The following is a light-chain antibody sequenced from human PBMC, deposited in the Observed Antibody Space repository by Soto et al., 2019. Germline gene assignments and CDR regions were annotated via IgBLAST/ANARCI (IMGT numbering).Light chain of an antibody. CDR2: DAS. CDR1: QSVSSY. V-gene: IGKV3D-15*01. Sequence: IVLSPSQRIMSLSPVGRATLSCRASQSVSSYLAWYQQKPGQAPRLLIYDASNRATGIPARFSGSGSGTEFTLTISSLQSEDFAVYYCQQYNNWPRTFGQGSNVAI. CDR3: QQYNNWPRT. J-gene: IGKJ1*01.